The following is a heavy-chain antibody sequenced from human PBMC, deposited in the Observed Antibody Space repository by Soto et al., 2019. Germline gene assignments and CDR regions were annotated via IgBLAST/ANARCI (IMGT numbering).Heavy chain of an antibody. D-gene: IGHD6-19*01. Sequence: EVQLLESGGGVVQPGGSLRLSCEASGFNFKKFAMGWVRQAPGEGLEWVSGISCCGGSTFCADSVKGRFSLARDDSKNTLSLQLNSLRVEDTAHYYCAKADGEQWLIPHLDNWGQGTLVTVS. V-gene: IGHV3-23*01. CDR1: GFNFKKFA. J-gene: IGHJ4*02. CDR2: ISCCGGST. CDR3: AKADGEQWLIPHLDN.